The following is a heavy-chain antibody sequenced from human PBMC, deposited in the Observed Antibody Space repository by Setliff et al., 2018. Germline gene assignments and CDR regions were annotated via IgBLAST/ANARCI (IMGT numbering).Heavy chain of an antibody. CDR1: GFTFSDYY. CDR3: ARGPRWYDSSGYYFRTDN. V-gene: IGHV3-11*06. Sequence: GGSLRLSCVASGFTFSDYYMSWIRQAPGKGLEHVSFISITSRHYTNYADSVKGRFTIPRDNAKTSLYLQMNGLRAEDTGVYYCARGPRWYDSSGYYFRTDNWGQGTLVTVSS. J-gene: IGHJ4*02. CDR2: ISITSRHYT. D-gene: IGHD3-22*01.